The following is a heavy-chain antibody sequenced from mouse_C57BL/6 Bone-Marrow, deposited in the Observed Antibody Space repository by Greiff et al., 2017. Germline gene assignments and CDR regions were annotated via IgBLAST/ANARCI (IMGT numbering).Heavy chain of an antibody. D-gene: IGHD2-5*01. CDR3: AREGYYSNLPYYFDY. Sequence: EVQLQQSGPELVKPGASVKISCKASGYTFTDYYMNWVKQSHGKSLEWIGEINPNNGGTSYNQKFKGKATLTVDKSSSTAYMELRSLTSEDSAVYYCAREGYYSNLPYYFDYWGQGTTLTVSS. CDR1: GYTFTDYY. V-gene: IGHV1-26*01. J-gene: IGHJ2*01. CDR2: INPNNGGT.